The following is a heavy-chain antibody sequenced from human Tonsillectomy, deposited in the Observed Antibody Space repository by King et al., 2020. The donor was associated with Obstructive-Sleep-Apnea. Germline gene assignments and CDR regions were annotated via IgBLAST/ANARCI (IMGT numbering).Heavy chain of an antibody. CDR1: GYTFTSYA. CDR3: ARGFGRRGNSSGSNTPYYYYGMDV. Sequence: VQLVESGSELKKPGASVKVSCNASGYTFTSYAMNWVRQAPGQGLEGMGWSNTNTGNPTYSQGFTGRFVFSLDTSVSTAFLQICSLKAEDTAVYYCARGFGRRGNSSGSNTPYYYYGMDVWGQGTTVTVSS. CDR2: SNTNTGNP. V-gene: IGHV7-4-1*01. J-gene: IGHJ6*02. D-gene: IGHD3-22*01.